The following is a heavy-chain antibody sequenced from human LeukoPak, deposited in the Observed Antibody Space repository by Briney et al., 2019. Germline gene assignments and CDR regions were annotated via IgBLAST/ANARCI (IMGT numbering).Heavy chain of an antibody. Sequence: ASVTVSCMASGYTFTSYAMKWVRQPPRRGLEGMGWVNTNTGNPTYPQGFKGRFVFSLDTSVSPVYLQISSLNAEDTALYYCASGYVLGYCSGGSCRDYWGQGNLVTVSS. D-gene: IGHD2-15*01. CDR2: VNTNTGNP. J-gene: IGHJ4*02. CDR1: GYTFTSYA. V-gene: IGHV7-4-1*02. CDR3: ASGYVLGYCSGGSCRDY.